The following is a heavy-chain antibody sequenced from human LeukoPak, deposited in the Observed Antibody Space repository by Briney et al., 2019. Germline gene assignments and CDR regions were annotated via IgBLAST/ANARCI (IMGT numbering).Heavy chain of an antibody. V-gene: IGHV3-23*01. J-gene: IGHJ4*02. D-gene: IGHD6-19*01. Sequence: PGGSLRLSCAASGFTFSIYAMHWVRQAPGKGLEWVSTIRGGGATNYADSVKGRFTISRDNSKSTLYLQMNSLRAEDTAVYYCAPWGSGSAPWGQGTLVTVSS. CDR3: APWGSGSAP. CDR2: IRGGGAT. CDR1: GFTFSIYA.